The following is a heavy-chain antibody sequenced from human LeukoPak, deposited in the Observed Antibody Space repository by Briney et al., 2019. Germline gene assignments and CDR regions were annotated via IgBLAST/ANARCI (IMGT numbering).Heavy chain of an antibody. J-gene: IGHJ4*02. Sequence: PSETLSLTCTVSDGSINGYYWSWIRQPPGKGLEWIGFIFYSGTTNYNPSLKSRVTISVDTSKNQFSLKLSSVTAADTAVYYCARGGWNKFDYWGQGTLVTVSS. CDR3: ARGGWNKFDY. D-gene: IGHD3-22*01. CDR2: IFYSGTT. CDR1: DGSINGYY. V-gene: IGHV4-59*01.